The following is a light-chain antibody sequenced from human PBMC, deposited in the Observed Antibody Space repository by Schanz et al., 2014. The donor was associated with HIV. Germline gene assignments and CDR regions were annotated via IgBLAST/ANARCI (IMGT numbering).Light chain of an antibody. CDR3: GTWDSSLSAGYVI. Sequence: SVLTQPPSVSAAPGQKVTISCSGSSSNIGNNYVSWYQQLPGTAPKLLIYDNNKRPSGIPDRFSGSKSGTSATLGITGLQTGDEAYYYCGTWDSSLSAGYVIFGGGTKLTVL. V-gene: IGLV1-51*01. J-gene: IGLJ2*01. CDR2: DNN. CDR1: SSNIGNNY.